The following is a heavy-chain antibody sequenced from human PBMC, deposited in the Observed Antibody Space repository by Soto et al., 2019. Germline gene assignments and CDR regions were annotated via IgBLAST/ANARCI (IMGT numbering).Heavy chain of an antibody. Sequence: GGSLRLSCAASGFTFNNYGMHWVRQAPGKGLEWVALIWHDGSNKGYADSVKGRFTISRDNSKSTLNLQMNSLRVEDTAVYYCTRAAIKGELLDYWGQGTQVTVSS. CDR2: IWHDGSNK. V-gene: IGHV3-33*01. CDR3: TRAAIKGELLDY. J-gene: IGHJ4*02. D-gene: IGHD1-26*01. CDR1: GFTFNNYG.